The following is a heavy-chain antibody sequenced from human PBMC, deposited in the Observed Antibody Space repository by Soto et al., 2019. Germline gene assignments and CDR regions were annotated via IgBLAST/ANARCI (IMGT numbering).Heavy chain of an antibody. D-gene: IGHD6-13*01. V-gene: IGHV4-30-4*01. CDR2: ISHSGTT. CDR3: ARGRGQLLFDY. J-gene: IGHJ4*02. CDR1: GGAIRSGIYY. Sequence: SENLSLTCSVSGGAIRSGIYYWSWIRQSPGKGLEWLGHISHSGTTSYNPSLQSRATISLDAAQNHFSLRLNSVTVADTALYFCARGRGQLLFDYWGQG.